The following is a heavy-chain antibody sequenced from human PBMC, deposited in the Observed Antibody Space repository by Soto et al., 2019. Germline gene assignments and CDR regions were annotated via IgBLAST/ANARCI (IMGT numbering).Heavy chain of an antibody. V-gene: IGHV1-69*06. Sequence: GASVKVSCKASGGTFSSYAISWVRQAPGQGLEWMGGIIPIFGTANYAQKFQGRVTITADKSTSTAYMELSSLRSEDTAVYYCASYYYDSSGYYWTARYWGQGTLVTVSS. J-gene: IGHJ4*02. CDR1: GGTFSSYA. CDR2: IIPIFGTA. D-gene: IGHD3-22*01. CDR3: ASYYYDSSGYYWTARY.